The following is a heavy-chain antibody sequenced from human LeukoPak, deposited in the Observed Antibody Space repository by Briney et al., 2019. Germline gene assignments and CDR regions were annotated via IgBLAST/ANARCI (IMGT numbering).Heavy chain of an antibody. D-gene: IGHD4-23*01. CDR1: GFTFSDYY. V-gene: IGHV3-11*01. J-gene: IGHJ5*02. CDR3: AKDLMVVTPGPLS. Sequence: GGSLRLSCAASGFTFSDYYMSWIRQAPGKGLEWVSYISSSGSTIYYADSVKGRFTISRDNSKNTLYLQMNSLRAEDTAVYYCAKDLMVVTPGPLSWGQGTLVTVSS. CDR2: ISSSGSTI.